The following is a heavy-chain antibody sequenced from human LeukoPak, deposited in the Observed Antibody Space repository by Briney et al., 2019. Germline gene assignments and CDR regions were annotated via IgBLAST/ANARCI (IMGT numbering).Heavy chain of an antibody. V-gene: IGHV3-7*01. J-gene: IGHJ4*02. Sequence: PGGSLRLSCAASGFTFSSHWMNWVRQAPGKGLEWVANIKQDGSGKYYVDSVKGRFTISRDNAKNSLYLQMNSLRAEDTAVYYCARDLRKTDGYNDDDYWGQGTLVTVSS. D-gene: IGHD5-24*01. CDR3: ARDLRKTDGYNDDDY. CDR2: IKQDGSGK. CDR1: GFTFSSHW.